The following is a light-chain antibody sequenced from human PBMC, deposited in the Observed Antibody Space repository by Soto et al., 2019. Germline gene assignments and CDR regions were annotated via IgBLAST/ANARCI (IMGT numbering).Light chain of an antibody. V-gene: IGKV1-33*01. CDR3: QQQDNLP. Sequence: DIQMTQSPSSLSASVGDRVTITCQASHDISNYLNWYQQKPGKAPKLLIYDASNLETRVPSRFSGSGSGTDFTFTISSLQPEDIATNYCQQQDNLPFGPGTKVDIK. J-gene: IGKJ3*01. CDR1: HDISNY. CDR2: DAS.